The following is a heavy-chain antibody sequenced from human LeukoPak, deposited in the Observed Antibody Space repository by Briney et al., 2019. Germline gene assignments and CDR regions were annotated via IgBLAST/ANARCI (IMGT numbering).Heavy chain of an antibody. CDR1: GFTFSSYA. Sequence: SGGSLRLSCAASGFTFSSYAMSWVRQAPGKGLEWVSAISGSGGSTYYADSVKGRFTISRDNSKNTLYLQMNSLRAEDTAVYYCARVVGSSWYSGMDVWGQGTTVTVSS. CDR2: ISGSGGST. D-gene: IGHD6-13*01. V-gene: IGHV3-23*01. J-gene: IGHJ6*02. CDR3: ARVVGSSWYSGMDV.